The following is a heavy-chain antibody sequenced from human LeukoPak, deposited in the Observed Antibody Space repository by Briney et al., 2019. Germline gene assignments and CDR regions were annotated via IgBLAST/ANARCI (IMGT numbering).Heavy chain of an antibody. CDR2: ISDRGTYI. Sequence: GGSLRLSCTASGFTFSTYSMNWVRQAPGKGLEWVASISDRGTYIYYADSVKGRFIISRDNAKNSLYLQMNSLRAEDTAVYYCANHLACGSTSCPPFDSWGQGTLVTVSS. D-gene: IGHD2-2*01. J-gene: IGHJ4*02. CDR3: ANHLACGSTSCPPFDS. CDR1: GFTFSTYS. V-gene: IGHV3-21*01.